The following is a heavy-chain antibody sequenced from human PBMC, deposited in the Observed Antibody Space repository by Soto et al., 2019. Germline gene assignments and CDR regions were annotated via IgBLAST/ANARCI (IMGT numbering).Heavy chain of an antibody. CDR2: IWYDGSNK. V-gene: IGHV3-33*01. CDR1: GFTFSSYG. D-gene: IGHD6-19*01. J-gene: IGHJ4*02. CDR3: ARDHSSGWSPRGYFDY. Sequence: QVQLVESGGGVVQPGRSLRLSCAASGFTFSSYGMHWVRQAPGKGLEWVAVIWYDGSNKYYADSVKGRFTISRDNSKNTLYLQMNSLRAEDTAVYYCARDHSSGWSPRGYFDYWGQGTLVTVSS.